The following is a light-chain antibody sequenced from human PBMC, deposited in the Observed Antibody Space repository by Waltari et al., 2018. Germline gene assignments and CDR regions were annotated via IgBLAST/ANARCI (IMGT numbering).Light chain of an antibody. CDR3: MQAIHLPPFT. CDR1: QSLLHSDGKTY. Sequence: DIVMTQTPLSLSVTPGQPASISCNSSQSLLHSDGKTYLYWYLQKPGQSPQLLIYEVSSRVSGVPDRFSGSGAGTDFTLKISRVEAEDVGVYFCMQAIHLPPFTFGPGTKVDIK. V-gene: IGKV2-29*02. CDR2: EVS. J-gene: IGKJ3*01.